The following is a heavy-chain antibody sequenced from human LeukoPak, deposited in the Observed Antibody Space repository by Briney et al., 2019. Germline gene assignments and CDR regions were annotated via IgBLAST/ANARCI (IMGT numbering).Heavy chain of an antibody. CDR1: GGTFSSYA. J-gene: IGHJ4*02. D-gene: IGHD5-18*01. Sequence: SVKVPCKASGGTFSSYAISWVRQAPGQGLEWMGGIIPIFGTANYAQKFQGRVTITADESTSTAYMELSSLRSEDTAVYYCARGVQLWGPLDYWGQGTLVTVSS. CDR2: IIPIFGTA. CDR3: ARGVQLWGPLDY. V-gene: IGHV1-69*13.